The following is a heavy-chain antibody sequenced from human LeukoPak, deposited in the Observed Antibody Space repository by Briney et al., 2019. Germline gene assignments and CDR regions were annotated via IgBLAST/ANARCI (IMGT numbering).Heavy chain of an antibody. V-gene: IGHV1-18*01. D-gene: IGHD2-15*01. CDR3: ARGRMYDAFDI. CDR2: INGYNGDT. CDR1: GYTFSSYG. J-gene: IGHJ3*02. Sequence: ASVKVSCKTSGYTFSSYGITWVRQAPGQGLEWVAWINGYNGDTDYAQNFQGRVTVTTDTSTSTVYMELRSLRSDDTAVYYCARGRMYDAFDIWGQGTMVTVSS.